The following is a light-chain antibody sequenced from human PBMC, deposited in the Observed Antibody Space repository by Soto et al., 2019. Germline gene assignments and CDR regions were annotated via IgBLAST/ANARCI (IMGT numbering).Light chain of an antibody. CDR3: QQYNSYPLT. CDR2: KAS. J-gene: IGKJ4*02. CDR1: QSISSW. V-gene: IGKV1-5*03. Sequence: DIQMTQSPSTLSASVGDRVTITCRASQSISSWLAWYQQKPGKAPNLLIYKASSLESGVPSRFSGSGSGTEFTLNISSLQPDDVATYYCQQYNSYPLTFGGGTKVEI.